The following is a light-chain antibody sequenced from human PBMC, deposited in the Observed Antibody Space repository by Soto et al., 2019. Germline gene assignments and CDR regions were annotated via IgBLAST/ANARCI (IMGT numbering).Light chain of an antibody. CDR1: SNDVGAYKY. V-gene: IGLV2-14*03. CDR3: SSYTSRSTRV. J-gene: IGLJ2*01. Sequence: QSVLTQPASVSGSPGQSITISCTGSSNDVGAYKYVSWYQQHPGKAPKLVIYDVRNRPSGVSDRFSGSKSYNTASLTISGLQAEDEAHYYCSSYTSRSTRVFGGGTKLTVL. CDR2: DVR.